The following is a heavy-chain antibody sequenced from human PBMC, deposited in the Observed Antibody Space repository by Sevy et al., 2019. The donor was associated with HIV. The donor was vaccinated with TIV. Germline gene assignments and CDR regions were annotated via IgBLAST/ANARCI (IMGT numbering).Heavy chain of an antibody. J-gene: IGHJ4*02. V-gene: IGHV3-23*01. CDR2: VSGSGATT. D-gene: IGHD3-10*01. CDR1: GFTFSTYA. Sequence: GGSLRLSCAASGFTFSTYAMSWVRQAPGKGLEWVSSVSGSGATTYYADSVTGRFNMARDNSKNTVHLQMNSLSAGDTAVYYGAKGSRFNSGSYSGNWGQGTLVTVSS. CDR3: AKGSRFNSGSYSGN.